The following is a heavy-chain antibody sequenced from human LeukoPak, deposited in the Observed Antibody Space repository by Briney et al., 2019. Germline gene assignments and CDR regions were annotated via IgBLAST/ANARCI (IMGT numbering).Heavy chain of an antibody. CDR1: GFTFSNYS. J-gene: IGHJ4*02. Sequence: GGSLRLSCAASGFTFSNYSMNWVRQAPGKGLEWVSYISSSSSTIYYADSVKGRFTISRDNAKNSLYLQMNSLRAEDTAVCYCARFSSWYDYWGQGTLVTVSS. D-gene: IGHD6-13*01. CDR2: ISSSSSTI. CDR3: ARFSSWYDY. V-gene: IGHV3-48*04.